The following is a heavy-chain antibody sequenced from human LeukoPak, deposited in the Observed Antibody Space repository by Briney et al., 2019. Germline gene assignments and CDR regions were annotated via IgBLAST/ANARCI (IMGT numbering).Heavy chain of an antibody. CDR3: ARGRRDIVVVVAAVDAFDI. V-gene: IGHV1-8*03. D-gene: IGHD2-15*01. CDR2: MNPNSGNT. CDR1: GYTFTSYD. Sequence: GASVKVSCKASGYTFTSYDINWVRQATGQGLEWMGWMNPNSGNTGCAQKFQGRVTITRNTSISTAYMELSSLRSEDTAVYYCARGRRDIVVVVAAVDAFDIWGKGTMVTVSS. J-gene: IGHJ3*02.